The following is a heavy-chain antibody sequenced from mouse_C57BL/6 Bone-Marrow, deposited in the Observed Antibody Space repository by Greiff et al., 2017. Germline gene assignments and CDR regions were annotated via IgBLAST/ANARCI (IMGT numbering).Heavy chain of an antibody. V-gene: IGHV14-3*01. Sequence: EVHLVESVAELVRPGASVKLSCTASGFNIKNTYMHWVKQRPEQGLEWIGRIDPAYGNTKYAPKFQGQATISADTSSNAAYLQLSSQTSEDTAIYYCARTFTVVATFDDWGQGTTLTVSS. CDR2: IDPAYGNT. CDR3: ARTFTVVATFDD. D-gene: IGHD1-1*01. J-gene: IGHJ2*01. CDR1: GFNIKNTY.